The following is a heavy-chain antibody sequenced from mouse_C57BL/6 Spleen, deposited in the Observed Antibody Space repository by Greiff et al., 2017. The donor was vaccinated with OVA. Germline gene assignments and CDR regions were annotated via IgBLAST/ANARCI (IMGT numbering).Heavy chain of an antibody. Sequence: EVKLMESGGGLVQPGGSLSLSCAASGFTFTDYYMSWVRQPPGKALEWLGFIRNKANGYTTEYSASVKGRFTISRDNSQSILYLQMNALRAEDRATYYCASPYSNYGYFDVWGTGTTVTVSS. D-gene: IGHD2-5*01. J-gene: IGHJ1*03. V-gene: IGHV7-3*01. CDR2: IRNKANGYTT. CDR1: GFTFTDYY. CDR3: ASPYSNYGYFDV.